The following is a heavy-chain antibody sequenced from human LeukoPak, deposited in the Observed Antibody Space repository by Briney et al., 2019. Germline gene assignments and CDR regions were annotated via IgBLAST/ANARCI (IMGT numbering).Heavy chain of an antibody. D-gene: IGHD1-26*01. Sequence: ASVKVSCKASGYTFTSYAISWVRQAPGQGLEWMGGIIPIFGTANYAQKFQGRVTITADESTSTAYMELSSLRSEDTAVYYCARDIVGATTGYFDYWGQGTLVTVSS. CDR1: GYTFTSYA. CDR2: IIPIFGTA. J-gene: IGHJ4*02. V-gene: IGHV1-69*13. CDR3: ARDIVGATTGYFDY.